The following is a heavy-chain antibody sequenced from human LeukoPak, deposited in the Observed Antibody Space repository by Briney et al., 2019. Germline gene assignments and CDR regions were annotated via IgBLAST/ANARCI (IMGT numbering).Heavy chain of an antibody. J-gene: IGHJ4*02. CDR1: GFTFSSYW. CDR2: IKQDGSEK. V-gene: IGHV3-7*03. CDR3: ARVAGDPYSSSSVDLVLDY. Sequence: GGSLRLSCAASGFTFSSYWMSWVRQAPGKGLEWVANIKQDGSEKYYVDSVKGRFTISRDNAKNSLYLQMNSLRAEDTAVYYCARVAGDPYSSSSVDLVLDYWGQGTLVTVSP. D-gene: IGHD6-6*01.